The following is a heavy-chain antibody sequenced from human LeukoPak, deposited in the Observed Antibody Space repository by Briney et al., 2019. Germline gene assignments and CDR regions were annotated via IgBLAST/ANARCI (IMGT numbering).Heavy chain of an antibody. Sequence: GGSLRLSCAASGFTFSYYTMYWVRQAPGKGLEWVSIIGISGGGIHYADSVKGRFTNSRDNSKNTLYLQMNSLRAEDTAVYYCAIDPNWGVDYWGQGVLVTVSS. V-gene: IGHV3-23*01. D-gene: IGHD7-27*01. CDR2: IGISGGGI. CDR3: AIDPNWGVDY. J-gene: IGHJ4*02. CDR1: GFTFSYYT.